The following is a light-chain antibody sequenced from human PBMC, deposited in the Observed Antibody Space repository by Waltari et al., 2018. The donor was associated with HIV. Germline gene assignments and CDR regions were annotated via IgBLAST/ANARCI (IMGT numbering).Light chain of an antibody. CDR3: CSYAGSRV. J-gene: IGLJ2*01. CDR2: EVN. Sequence: QSALTQPASVSGSPGQSITISCTGTDSDVGSYNIFSWYQQHPGKAPTLIIYEVNKRPSGVSNRFFGSKSGNMASLTISGLQAEDEADYYCCSYAGSRVFGGGTKLTVL. V-gene: IGLV2-23*02. CDR1: DSDVGSYNI.